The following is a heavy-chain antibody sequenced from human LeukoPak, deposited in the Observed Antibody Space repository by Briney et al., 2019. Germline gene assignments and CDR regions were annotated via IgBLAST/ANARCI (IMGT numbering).Heavy chain of an antibody. CDR1: GFIFSIYS. V-gene: IGHV3-21*01. CDR3: AKEAGQDYGALDAFDV. Sequence: PGGSLRLSCAASGFIFSIYSMNWVRQAPGKGLEWVSSIGGSSSSLYYAESVKGRFTISRDNARNSLYLQMNSLRAEDTAVYYCAKEAGQDYGALDAFDVWGQGTMVTVSS. J-gene: IGHJ3*01. CDR2: IGGSSSSL. D-gene: IGHD4-17*01.